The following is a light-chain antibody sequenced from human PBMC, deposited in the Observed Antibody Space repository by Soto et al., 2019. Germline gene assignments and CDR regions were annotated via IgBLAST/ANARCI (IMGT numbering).Light chain of an antibody. J-gene: IGLJ2*01. CDR1: SSDVGGYNY. CDR2: DVS. CDR3: SSYTSRSTVV. V-gene: IGLV2-14*01. Sequence: QSALTQPASVSGSPGQSITISCTGTSSDVGGYNYVSWYQQHPGKAPKLMIYDVSNRPSGVSNRFSGSKSGNTASLTISGLKAEDEADYYCSSYTSRSTVVFGGGTKLTGL.